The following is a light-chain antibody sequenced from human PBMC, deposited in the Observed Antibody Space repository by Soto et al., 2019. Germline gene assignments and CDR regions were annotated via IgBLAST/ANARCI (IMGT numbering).Light chain of an antibody. CDR3: QQYGSSPFT. V-gene: IGKV3-20*01. CDR2: AAS. CDR1: QTLSINS. J-gene: IGKJ3*01. Sequence: EIVLTQSPDTLSLSPGERATLFCRASQTLSINSLAWYQQKPGQAPRLLIYAASSRATGISDRFSGSGSETDFTFTIRRLEPEDFAVYYCQQYGSSPFTFGPGTKVDLK.